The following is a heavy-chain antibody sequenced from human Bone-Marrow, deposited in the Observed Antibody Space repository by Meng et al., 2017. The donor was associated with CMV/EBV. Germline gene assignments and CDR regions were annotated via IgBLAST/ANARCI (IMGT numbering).Heavy chain of an antibody. Sequence: SSNSAAWNWIRQSPSRGLEWLGRTYYRSKWYNDYAVSMKSRITINPDTSKNQFSLQLNSVTPEDTAVYYCARDRFKWLVPQGWFDPWGQGTLVTVSS. CDR1: SSNSAA. J-gene: IGHJ5*02. D-gene: IGHD6-19*01. CDR2: TYYRSKWYN. V-gene: IGHV6-1*01. CDR3: ARDRFKWLVPQGWFDP.